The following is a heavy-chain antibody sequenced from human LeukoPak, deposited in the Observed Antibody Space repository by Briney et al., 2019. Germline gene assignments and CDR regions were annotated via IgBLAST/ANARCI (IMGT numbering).Heavy chain of an antibody. CDR2: IYTSGST. V-gene: IGHV4-4*07. J-gene: IGHJ6*03. D-gene: IGHD2-2*01. Sequence: PSETLSLTCTVSGGSISSYYWSWIRQPAGKGLEWIGRIYTSGSTNYNPSLKSRVTISVDKSKNQFSLKLSSVTAADTAVYYCARDWFSEYQLPHKLRYYYYYMDVWGKGTTVTVSS. CDR1: GGSISSYY. CDR3: ARDWFSEYQLPHKLRYYYYYMDV.